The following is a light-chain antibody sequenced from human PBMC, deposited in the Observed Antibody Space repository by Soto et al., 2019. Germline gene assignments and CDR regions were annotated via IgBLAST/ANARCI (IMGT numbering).Light chain of an antibody. V-gene: IGKV3-15*01. J-gene: IGKJ1*01. CDR1: QFVSSR. Sequence: DIVVTQSPATLSASPGERVTLSCRASQFVSSRLAWYQRRPGQVPRLLIYGTSTRAGGVPARFSGGGSGTEFTLTITSLQSEDFAVYYCHQYNGWPRTFGQGTKVDIK. CDR2: GTS. CDR3: HQYNGWPRT.